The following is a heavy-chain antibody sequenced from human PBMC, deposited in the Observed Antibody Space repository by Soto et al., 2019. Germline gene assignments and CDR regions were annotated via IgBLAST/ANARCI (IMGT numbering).Heavy chain of an antibody. V-gene: IGHV4-31*03. CDR1: GGSISSGGYY. D-gene: IGHD3-22*01. Sequence: QVQLQVSGPGLVKPSQTLSLTCTVSGGSISSGGYYWSWIRQHPGKGLEWIGYIYYSGSTYYNPSLKSRVTISVDTSKNQFSLKLSSVTAADTAVYYCARDSSGYYDRFDYWGQGTLVTVSS. CDR3: ARDSSGYYDRFDY. J-gene: IGHJ4*02. CDR2: IYYSGST.